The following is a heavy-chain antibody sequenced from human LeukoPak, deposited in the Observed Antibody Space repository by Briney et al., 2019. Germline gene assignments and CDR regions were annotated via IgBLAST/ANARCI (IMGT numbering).Heavy chain of an antibody. J-gene: IGHJ5*02. V-gene: IGHV4-4*07. CDR2: IYTSGST. CDR1: GGSISSYY. CDR3: ARDVRYFDWLTNNWFDP. Sequence: SETLSLTCTVSGGSISSYYWSWIRQPAGKGLEWIGRIYTSGSTNYNPSLKSRVTMSVDTSKNQFSLKLGSVTAADTAVYYCARDVRYFDWLTNNWFDPWGQGTLVTVSS. D-gene: IGHD3-9*01.